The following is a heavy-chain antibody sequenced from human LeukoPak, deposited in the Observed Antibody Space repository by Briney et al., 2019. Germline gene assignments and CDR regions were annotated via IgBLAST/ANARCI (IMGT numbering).Heavy chain of an antibody. V-gene: IGHV4-59*01. CDR2: IYYSEST. Sequence: SETLFLTCAVSGGSISSYYWSWIRQPPGKGLEWIGYIYYSESTNYNPSLKSRVTISVDTSKNQFSLKLSSVTAADTAVYYCARDRRWYDYVWGSPDAFDIWGQGTMVTVSS. CDR3: ARDRRWYDYVWGSPDAFDI. D-gene: IGHD3-16*01. CDR1: GGSISSYY. J-gene: IGHJ3*02.